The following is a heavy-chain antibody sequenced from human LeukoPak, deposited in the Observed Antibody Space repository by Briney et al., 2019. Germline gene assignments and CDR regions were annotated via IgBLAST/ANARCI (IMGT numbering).Heavy chain of an antibody. J-gene: IGHJ4*02. Sequence: PGGSLRLSCAASGFTFCSYAMSWVREAPGKGVEWVSAISGSGGSTYYADSVKGRFTISRDNAKNSLYLQMNSLRAEDTAVYYCATKREITMVRGSTGGWGQGTLVTVSS. D-gene: IGHD3-10*01. CDR3: ATKREITMVRGSTGG. CDR1: GFTFCSYA. V-gene: IGHV3-23*01. CDR2: ISGSGGST.